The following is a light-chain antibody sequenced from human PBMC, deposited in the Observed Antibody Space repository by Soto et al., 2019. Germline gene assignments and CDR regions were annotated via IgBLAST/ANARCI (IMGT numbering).Light chain of an antibody. CDR3: QQYNNWS. Sequence: EVVMTQSPATLSVSPGERATLSFRASQSFGSNLAWYQQKPGQAPRLLIYAASTRATGVPARFSGSGSGTEFTLTISSLQSEDFAVYYCQQYNNWSFGQGTRLEIK. CDR1: QSFGSN. J-gene: IGKJ5*01. V-gene: IGKV3-15*01. CDR2: AAS.